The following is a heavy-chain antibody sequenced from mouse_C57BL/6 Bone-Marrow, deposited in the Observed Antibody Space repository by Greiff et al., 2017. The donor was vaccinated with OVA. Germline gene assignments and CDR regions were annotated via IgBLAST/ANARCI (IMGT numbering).Heavy chain of an antibody. CDR1: GYAFTNYL. CDR2: INPGSGVT. Sequence: QVQLKQSGAELVRPGTSVKVSCKASGYAFTNYLIEWLKQRPGQGLEWIGLINPGSGVTTYNDNFKGKATLTADKSSSTAYMQLSSLTSEDSAVYFCARYPVVAPYFDYWGQGTTLTVSS. D-gene: IGHD1-1*01. CDR3: ARYPVVAPYFDY. J-gene: IGHJ2*01. V-gene: IGHV1-54*01.